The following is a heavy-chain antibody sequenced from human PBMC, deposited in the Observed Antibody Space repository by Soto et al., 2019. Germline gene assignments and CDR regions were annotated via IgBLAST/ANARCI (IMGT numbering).Heavy chain of an antibody. Sequence: QVQLVQSGAEVKKPGASVKVSCKASGYTFTSYGISWVRQAPGQGLEWMGWISAYKGNTNYAQKLQGRVTMTTDTSTSPAERELRRLRSDDTAAYYYARDRGRDALDYWGQGTLVTVSS. CDR1: GYTFTSYG. V-gene: IGHV1-18*01. J-gene: IGHJ4*02. CDR3: ARDRGRDALDY. CDR2: ISAYKGNT.